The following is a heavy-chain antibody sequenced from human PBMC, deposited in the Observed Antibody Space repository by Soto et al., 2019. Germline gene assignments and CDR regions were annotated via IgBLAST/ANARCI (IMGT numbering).Heavy chain of an antibody. CDR1: GYTFTSYD. J-gene: IGHJ6*02. Sequence: ASVKVSCKASGYTFTSYDINWLRQATGQGLEWMGWMNPNSGNTGYAQKFQGRVTMTRNTSISTAYMELSSLRSEDTAVYYCARGGRQLWPTYYYYYGMDVWGQGTTVTVSS. CDR3: ARGGRQLWPTYYYYYGMDV. D-gene: IGHD5-18*01. V-gene: IGHV1-8*01. CDR2: MNPNSGNT.